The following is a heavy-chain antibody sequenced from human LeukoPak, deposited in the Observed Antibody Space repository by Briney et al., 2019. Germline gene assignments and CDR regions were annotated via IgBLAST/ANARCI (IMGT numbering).Heavy chain of an antibody. J-gene: IGHJ4*02. D-gene: IGHD5-18*01. CDR3: ARDISGYSYAYGY. CDR1: GFIFSSYW. Sequence: GGSLRLSCAASGFIFSSYWMHWVRQAPGKGLVWVSRIKTDGSSTTYADSVEGRFTISRDNAENTLYLQMNSLRAEDTAVYYCARDISGYSYAYGYWGQGSLVTVSS. CDR2: IKTDGSST. V-gene: IGHV3-74*01.